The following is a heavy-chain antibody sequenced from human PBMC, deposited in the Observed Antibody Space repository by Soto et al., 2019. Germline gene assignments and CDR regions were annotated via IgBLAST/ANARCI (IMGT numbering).Heavy chain of an antibody. Sequence: PSETLSLTCAVSGGSISSGGYSWSWIRQPPGKGLEWIGSIYYSGSTYYNPSLKSRVTISVDTSKNQFSLKLSSVTAADTAVYYCARLSIPGPAHYWGQGTLVTVSS. CDR1: GGSISSGGYS. CDR2: IYYSGST. V-gene: IGHV4-39*01. J-gene: IGHJ4*02. CDR3: ARLSIPGPAHY.